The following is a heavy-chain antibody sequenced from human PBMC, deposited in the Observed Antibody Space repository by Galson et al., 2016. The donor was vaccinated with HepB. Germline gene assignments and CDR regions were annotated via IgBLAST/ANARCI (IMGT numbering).Heavy chain of an antibody. J-gene: IGHJ4*02. Sequence: ALVKPTQTLTLTCTFSGFSLSTSGVAVGWIRQPPGKALEWLALISRDDDKRYSPSLENRVTITKGTSKNQVVLTMTNMDPVDTATYYCAHRRGYYDSRGYYSVGLSRTGFFDYWGQGTLATVSS. CDR2: ISRDDDK. CDR3: AHRRGYYDSRGYYSVGLSRTGFFDY. CDR1: GFSLSTSGVA. V-gene: IGHV2-5*02. D-gene: IGHD3-22*01.